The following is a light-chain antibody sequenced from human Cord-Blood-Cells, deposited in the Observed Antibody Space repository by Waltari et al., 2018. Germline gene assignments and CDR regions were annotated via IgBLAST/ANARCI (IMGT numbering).Light chain of an antibody. CDR2: GAS. V-gene: IGKV3-15*01. Sequence: EIVMTQSTATLSVSPGERATLACRASQSVSSKLAWYQQKPGQAPRLLIYGASTRATGIPARFSGSGSGTEFTLTISSLQSEDFAVYYCQQYNNWPPDTFGPGTKVDIK. CDR3: QQYNNWPPDT. J-gene: IGKJ3*01. CDR1: QSVSSK.